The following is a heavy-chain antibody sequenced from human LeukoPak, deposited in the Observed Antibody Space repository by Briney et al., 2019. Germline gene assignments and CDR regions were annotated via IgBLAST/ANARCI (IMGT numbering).Heavy chain of an antibody. CDR1: GFTFSGYS. Sequence: PGGSLRLSCAASGFTFSGYSMNWVRQAPGKGLEWVSYISSSSSTIYYADSVKGRFTISRDNAKNSLYLQMNSLRAEDTAVYYCAREPTYTSSWYTTCDYWGRGTLVTVSS. CDR2: ISSSSSTI. D-gene: IGHD6-13*01. J-gene: IGHJ4*02. CDR3: AREPTYTSSWYTTCDY. V-gene: IGHV3-48*01.